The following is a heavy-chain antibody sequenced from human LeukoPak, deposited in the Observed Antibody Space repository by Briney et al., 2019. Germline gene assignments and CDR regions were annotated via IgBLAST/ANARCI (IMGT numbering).Heavy chain of an antibody. J-gene: IGHJ6*03. CDR2: IYSGGST. CDR1: GFTVSSNY. V-gene: IGHV3-66*01. CDR3: AKNVREADWYYYYMDV. D-gene: IGHD3-9*01. Sequence: GGSLRLSCAASGFTVSSNYMSWVRQAPGKGLEWVSVIYSGGSTYYADSVKGRFTISRDNSKNTLYLQMNSLRAEDTAVYYCAKNVREADWYYYYMDVWGKGTTVTVSS.